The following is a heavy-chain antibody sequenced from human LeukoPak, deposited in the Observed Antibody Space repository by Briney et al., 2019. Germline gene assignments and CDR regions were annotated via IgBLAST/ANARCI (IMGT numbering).Heavy chain of an antibody. J-gene: IGHJ4*02. CDR3: ATVVGARGGDYFDY. Sequence: EASVTVSCKASGYTFTGYYMHWVRQAPGQGLEWMGWMNPNSGGTNYAQKFQGRVTMTRDTSISTAYMELSRLRSDDTAVYYCATVVGARGGDYFDYWGQGTLVTVSS. V-gene: IGHV1-2*02. CDR1: GYTFTGYY. CDR2: MNPNSGGT. D-gene: IGHD1-26*01.